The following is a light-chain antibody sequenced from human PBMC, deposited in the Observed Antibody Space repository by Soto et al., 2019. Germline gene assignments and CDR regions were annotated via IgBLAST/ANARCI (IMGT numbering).Light chain of an antibody. CDR3: QQYGTSPPWT. CDR1: QSVSSNY. CDR2: GAS. V-gene: IGKV3-20*01. J-gene: IGKJ1*01. Sequence: EIVLTQSPGTLSLSPGDRATLSCRASQSVSSNYLAWYRQKPGQAPRLLIYGASSRATGIPDRFSGSGSGTDFTLTISRLEPEDFAVYYCQQYGTSPPWTFGQGTKVEIK.